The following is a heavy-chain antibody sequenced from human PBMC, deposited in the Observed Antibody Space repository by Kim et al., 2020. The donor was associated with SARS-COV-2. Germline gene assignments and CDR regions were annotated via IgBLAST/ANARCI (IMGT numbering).Heavy chain of an antibody. CDR3: AKSRVSSTGSSDC. CDR2: ISYDGNNR. D-gene: IGHD2-2*01. Sequence: GGSLRLSCAASGFTFSSYGMHWVRHAPGKGLEWVAVISYDGNNRYYADSVKGRFTISRDNSKNTLYLQMDSLRPEDTGVYYCAKSRVSSTGSSDCWGQGTLVSVSS. J-gene: IGHJ4*02. CDR1: GFTFSSYG. V-gene: IGHV3-30*18.